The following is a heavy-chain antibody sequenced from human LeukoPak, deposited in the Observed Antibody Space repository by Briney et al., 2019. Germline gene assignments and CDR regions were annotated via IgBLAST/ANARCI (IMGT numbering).Heavy chain of an antibody. CDR1: GFTFDDYA. V-gene: IGHV3-9*01. CDR2: ISRNSGSI. J-gene: IGHJ3*02. CDR3: AKEYSYGQGNAFDI. Sequence: GGSLRLSCAASGFTFDDYAMHWVRQAPGKGLEWVSGISRNSGSIGYADSVKGRFTISRDSAKNSLYLQMNSLRAEDTALYYCAKEYSYGQGNAFDIWGEGTMVTVSS. D-gene: IGHD5-18*01.